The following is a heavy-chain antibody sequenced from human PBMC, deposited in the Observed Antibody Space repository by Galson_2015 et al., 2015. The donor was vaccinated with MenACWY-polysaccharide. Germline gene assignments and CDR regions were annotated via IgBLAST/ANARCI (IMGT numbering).Heavy chain of an antibody. CDR2: IYYSGTT. D-gene: IGHD3-10*01. V-gene: IGHV4-31*02. CDR3: ARLLEGFGEANYLDC. J-gene: IGHJ4*02. CDR1: GFTFSSYA. Sequence: LRLSCAASGFTFSSYAMSWVRQAPGKGLEWIGYIYYSGTTYYNPSLKSRVTISLGTSKSQFSLNLTSVTAADTAVYHCARLLEGFGEANYLDCWGQGTLVTVSS.